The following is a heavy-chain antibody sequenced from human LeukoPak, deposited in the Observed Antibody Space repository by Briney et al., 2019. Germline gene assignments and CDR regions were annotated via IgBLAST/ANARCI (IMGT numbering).Heavy chain of an antibody. V-gene: IGHV3-33*01. J-gene: IGHJ4*02. Sequence: PGRSLRLSCAASEFTFSSYGMHWVRHAPGKGLEWVAVIWYDGSNKYYADSVKGRFTISRDNSKNTLDLQMNSLRAEDTAVYYCARTRSSGYYYALDYWGQGTLVTVS. D-gene: IGHD3-22*01. CDR3: ARTRSSGYYYALDY. CDR2: IWYDGSNK. CDR1: EFTFSSYG.